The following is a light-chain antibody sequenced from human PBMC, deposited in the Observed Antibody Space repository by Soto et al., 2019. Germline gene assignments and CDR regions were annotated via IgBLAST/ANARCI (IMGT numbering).Light chain of an antibody. V-gene: IGLV1-40*01. CDR1: SSNIGADYD. Sequence: QSVLTHPPSVSGAPGQRVIISCTGSSSNIGADYDVHWYQQLPGTAPKLLIYGDTNRPSGVPDRFSGSKSGTSASLAITGLQAEDEADYYCQSYDSSLSGSIFGGGTKLTVL. CDR3: QSYDSSLSGSI. J-gene: IGLJ2*01. CDR2: GDT.